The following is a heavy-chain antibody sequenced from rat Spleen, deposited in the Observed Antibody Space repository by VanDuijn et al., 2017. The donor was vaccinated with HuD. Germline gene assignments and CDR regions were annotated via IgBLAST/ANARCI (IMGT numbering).Heavy chain of an antibody. CDR3: ASLPSYYSGDGAFDY. V-gene: IGHV5-27*01. CDR1: GFIFNRYY. J-gene: IGHJ2*01. Sequence: EVQLVESGGGLVQPGGSLKLSCEASGFIFNRYYMVWVRQAPTKGLEWVAYISTAGSNTFYRDSVKGRFTISRDNDKSTLHLQMDSLRSEDTATYYCASLPSYYSGDGAFDYWGQGVMVTVSS. D-gene: IGHD1-1*01. CDR2: ISTAGSNT.